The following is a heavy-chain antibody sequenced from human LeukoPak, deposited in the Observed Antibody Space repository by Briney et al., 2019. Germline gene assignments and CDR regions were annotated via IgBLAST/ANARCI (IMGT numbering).Heavy chain of an antibody. J-gene: IGHJ4*02. CDR3: AGARHGDYRWDY. D-gene: IGHD4-17*01. CDR2: IHSADSNT. Sequence: PGESLQISCKDSGYSFTNYWIGWVRQMPGKGLEWMGIIHSADSNTKYSPSFQGQVTISADKSISTAYLQWSGLKASGTAMYYCAGARHGDYRWDYWGQGTLVTVSS. CDR1: GYSFTNYW. V-gene: IGHV5-51*01.